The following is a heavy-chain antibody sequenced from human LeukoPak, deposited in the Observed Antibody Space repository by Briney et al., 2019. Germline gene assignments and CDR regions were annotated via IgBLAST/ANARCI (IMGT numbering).Heavy chain of an antibody. Sequence: GGSLRLSCAASGFTFSKYAMNWVRQAPGKGLECVSAISGSGESTYHADSVKGRFSISRDNSKNTLYLQMSSLRADDTAVYYCAKEIRGSGLFDYWGQGTLVTVSS. J-gene: IGHJ4*02. CDR1: GFTFSKYA. CDR2: ISGSGEST. D-gene: IGHD3-10*01. V-gene: IGHV3-23*01. CDR3: AKEIRGSGLFDY.